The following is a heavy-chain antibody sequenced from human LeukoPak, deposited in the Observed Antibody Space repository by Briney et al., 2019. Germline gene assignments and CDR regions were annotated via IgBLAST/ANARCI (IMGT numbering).Heavy chain of an antibody. Sequence: ASVKVSCKASGYTFTGYYMHWVRQAPGQGLEWMGWINPNSGGTNYAQKFQGRVTMTRDTSISTAYMELSRLRSDDTVVYYCAREGYCSSTNCYLDYWGQGTLVTVSS. CDR2: INPNSGGT. CDR3: AREGYCSSTNCYLDY. J-gene: IGHJ4*02. V-gene: IGHV1-2*02. D-gene: IGHD2-2*01. CDR1: GYTFTGYY.